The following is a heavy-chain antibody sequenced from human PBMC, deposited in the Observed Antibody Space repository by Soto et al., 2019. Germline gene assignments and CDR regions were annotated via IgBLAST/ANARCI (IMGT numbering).Heavy chain of an antibody. D-gene: IGHD6-13*01. CDR2: IIPILGIA. V-gene: IGHV1-69*02. CDR3: ARGEQQLVFDY. CDR1: GGTFSSYT. Sequence: QVQLVQSGAEVKKPGSSVKVSCKASGGTFSSYTISWVRQAPGQGLEWMGRIIPILGIANYAQKFQGRVTITADKSTSTAYMELSSLRSEDTAVYYWARGEQQLVFDYWGQGTLVTVSS. J-gene: IGHJ4*02.